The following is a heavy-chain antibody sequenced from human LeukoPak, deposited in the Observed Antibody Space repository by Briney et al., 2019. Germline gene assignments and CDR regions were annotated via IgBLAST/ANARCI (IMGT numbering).Heavy chain of an antibody. CDR3: TRASYNSDWYIDQ. Sequence: PGGSLRLSCAVSGFTFRSHEMDGVREAPGKGLEGISYISTSGSIIYYADSVKGRFTISRDNARYSLFLQMSSMKVEVTAVYYCTRASYNSDWYIDQWGQGTLVTVSS. V-gene: IGHV3-48*03. CDR1: GFTFRSHE. D-gene: IGHD6-19*01. J-gene: IGHJ4*02. CDR2: ISTSGSII.